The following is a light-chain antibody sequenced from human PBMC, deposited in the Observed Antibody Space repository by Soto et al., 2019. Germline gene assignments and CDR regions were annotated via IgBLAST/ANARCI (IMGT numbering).Light chain of an antibody. V-gene: IGLV1-44*01. Sequence: QSVLNQPHSASGTPGQRGTISCSGSSSNIGTSSVHWFQQLPGTAPKLLISTTNQRPSGVPERFSGSKSGTSASLAISGLQSEDEADYYCAAWDDSLNGHVFGTGTKVTVL. CDR1: SSNIGTSS. J-gene: IGLJ1*01. CDR2: TTN. CDR3: AAWDDSLNGHV.